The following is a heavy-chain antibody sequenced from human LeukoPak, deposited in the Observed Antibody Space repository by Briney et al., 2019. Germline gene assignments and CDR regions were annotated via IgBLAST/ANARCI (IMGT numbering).Heavy chain of an antibody. J-gene: IGHJ4*02. V-gene: IGHV1-2*02. D-gene: IGHD2-2*01. CDR2: INPNSGGT. CDR3: ARESPYCRSTSCFEFDY. CDR1: GYTFTGYF. Sequence: ASVKVSCKASGYTFTGYFMHWVRQAPGQGLEWMGWINPNSGGTNYAQKFQGRVTMTRDTSISTAYMELSRLRSDDTAVYYCARESPYCRSTSCFEFDYWGQGTLVTVSS.